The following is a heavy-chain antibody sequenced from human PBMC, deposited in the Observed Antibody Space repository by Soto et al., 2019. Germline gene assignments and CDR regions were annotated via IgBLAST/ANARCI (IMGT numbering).Heavy chain of an antibody. V-gene: IGHV1-3*01. CDR2: INAGNGNT. J-gene: IGHJ4*02. Sequence: GASVKVSCKASGYTFTSYAMHWVRQAPGQRLEWMGWINAGNGNTKYSQKFQGRVTITRDTSASTAYMELSSLRSEDTAVYYCARAIAVAGHFGYWGQGTLVTVSS. D-gene: IGHD6-19*01. CDR3: ARAIAVAGHFGY. CDR1: GYTFTSYA.